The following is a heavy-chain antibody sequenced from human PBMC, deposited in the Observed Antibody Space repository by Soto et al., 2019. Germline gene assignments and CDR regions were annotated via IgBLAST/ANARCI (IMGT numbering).Heavy chain of an antibody. CDR1: GGSISSGVFS. CDR2: IYNSGST. CDR3: ASRVSDYFDY. V-gene: IGHV4-30-2*01. D-gene: IGHD6-19*01. J-gene: IGHJ4*02. Sequence: QLQLQESGSRLVKASQTLSLTCAVSGGSISSGVFSCNWIRQPPGKGLEWIGYIYNSGSTYFNPCLKGRVTMSVGRSTNQFSLKLSSVTAADTVVYYCASRVSDYFDYWGQGTPVTVSS.